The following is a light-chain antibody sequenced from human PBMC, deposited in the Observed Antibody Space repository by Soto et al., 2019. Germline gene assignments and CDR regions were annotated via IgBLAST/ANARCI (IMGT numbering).Light chain of an antibody. CDR2: DAS. Sequence: DIQMTQSPSSLSASVGDRVTITCQASQDISNHLNWYQQKPGKAPKLLIYDASNLETGVPSRFSGSGSGTDFIYTISSLQAEDIATYYCQQYDNLPLTFGGGTKVEIK. CDR1: QDISNH. CDR3: QQYDNLPLT. V-gene: IGKV1-33*01. J-gene: IGKJ4*01.